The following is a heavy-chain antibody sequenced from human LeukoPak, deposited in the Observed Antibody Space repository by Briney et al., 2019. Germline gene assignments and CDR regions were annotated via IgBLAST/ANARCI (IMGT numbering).Heavy chain of an antibody. CDR1: GFTFSNYN. V-gene: IGHV3-48*01. CDR3: ARDLSTHAITYYYYMDV. Sequence: GGSLRLSCAASGFTFSNYNMNWVRQAPGKGLEWVSYISSSSSIIYYADSVKGRFTISRDNAKNSLYLQMNSLRAEDTAVYYCARDLSTHAITYYYYMDVWGKGTTVTISS. CDR2: ISSSSSII. D-gene: IGHD2-2*01. J-gene: IGHJ6*03.